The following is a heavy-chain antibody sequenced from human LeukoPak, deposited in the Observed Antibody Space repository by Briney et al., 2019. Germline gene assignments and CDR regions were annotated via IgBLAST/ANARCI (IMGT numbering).Heavy chain of an antibody. CDR2: IYYSGST. Sequence: SETLSLTCTVSGGSISSSYWGWIRQPPGKGLEWIGSIYYSGSTYYNPSLKSRVTISVDTSKNQFSLKLSSVTAADTAVYYCARDLKYQLLLKGHWFDPWGQGTLVTVSS. CDR3: ARDLKYQLLLKGHWFDP. D-gene: IGHD2-2*01. V-gene: IGHV4-39*07. J-gene: IGHJ5*02. CDR1: GGSISSSY.